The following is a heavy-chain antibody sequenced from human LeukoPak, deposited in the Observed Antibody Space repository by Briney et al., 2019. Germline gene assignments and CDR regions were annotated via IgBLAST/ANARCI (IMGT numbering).Heavy chain of an antibody. V-gene: IGHV3-48*02. J-gene: IGHJ4*02. Sequence: GGSLRLSCAASGFTFSSYSMNWVRQSPGKGLEWVSYISSSSSTIYYADSVKGRFTISRDNAKNSLYLQMNSLRDEDTAVYYCAKAISGWAKFDYWGQGTLVTVSS. D-gene: IGHD6-19*01. CDR2: ISSSSSTI. CDR3: AKAISGWAKFDY. CDR1: GFTFSSYS.